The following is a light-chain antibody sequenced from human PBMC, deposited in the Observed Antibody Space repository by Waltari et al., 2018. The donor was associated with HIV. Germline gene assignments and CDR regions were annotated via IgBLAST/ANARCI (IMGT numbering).Light chain of an antibody. V-gene: IGLV2-18*02. CDR3: SSFTTSITVV. Sequence: QSALTHPPSVSGSLAHSLPIPSPATSSHVGNYTEVSWYQQSPGAAPKLMIYDVSNRPSGVPDRFSGSKSGNTASLTISGLQAEDEADYYCSSFTTSITVVFGGGTKLTVL. CDR1: SSHVGNYTE. J-gene: IGLJ2*01. CDR2: DVS.